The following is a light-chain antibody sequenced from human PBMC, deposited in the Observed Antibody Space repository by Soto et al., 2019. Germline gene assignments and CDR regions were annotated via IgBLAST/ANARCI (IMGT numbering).Light chain of an antibody. V-gene: IGLV1-44*01. CDR2: SDN. CDR1: SSNIGTNT. Sequence: QSVLTQPPSASGTPGQRVTISCSGSSSNIGTNTVIWYQQLPGAAPKLLIYSDNQRPSGVPDRFAGSKSGTSASLAISGLQSEDEADYYCAAWDVSLVVFGGETKVTVL. CDR3: AAWDVSLVV. J-gene: IGLJ2*01.